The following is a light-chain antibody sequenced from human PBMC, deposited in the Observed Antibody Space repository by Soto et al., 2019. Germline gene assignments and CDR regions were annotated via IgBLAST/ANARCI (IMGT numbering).Light chain of an antibody. CDR1: NSDVGSFNL. V-gene: IGLV2-23*02. CDR3: SSYAGNSPLWV. CDR2: EVS. J-gene: IGLJ3*02. Sequence: QSALTQPASVSGSPGQSITISCTGTNSDVGSFNLASWYQHHPGKAPELILYEVSQRPSGVSSRFSGSKSGNTASLTISGLQAEDEADYYCSSYAGNSPLWVFGGGTKLTVL.